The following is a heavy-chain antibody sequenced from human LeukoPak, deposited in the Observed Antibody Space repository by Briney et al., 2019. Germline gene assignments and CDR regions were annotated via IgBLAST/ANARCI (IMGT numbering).Heavy chain of an antibody. V-gene: IGHV3-21*06. D-gene: IGHD3-10*01. CDR1: GFTFSIYD. CDR2: MTTDGSYT. CDR3: AEVESSYCRI. Sequence: GGSLRLSCAASGFTFSIYDMNWVRQAPGRGLEWVSSMTTDGSYTYYADSVRGRFTISRDNAKSSLFLQMNSLRAEDTAVYYCAEVESSYCRIWGQGTLVTVSS. J-gene: IGHJ4*02.